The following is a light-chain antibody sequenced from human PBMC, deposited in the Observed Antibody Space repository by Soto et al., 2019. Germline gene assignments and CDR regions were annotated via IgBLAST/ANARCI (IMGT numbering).Light chain of an antibody. V-gene: IGKV3-11*01. CDR2: DAS. Sequence: EIVLTQSPATLSLSPGERATLSCRASQSVSSYLGWYQQKPGQAPRLLIYDASNRATGIPARFSGSGSGTDFTLIISSLEPEDFAVYYCQQRSNWPPLTFGGGTKVEIK. CDR1: QSVSSY. CDR3: QQRSNWPPLT. J-gene: IGKJ4*01.